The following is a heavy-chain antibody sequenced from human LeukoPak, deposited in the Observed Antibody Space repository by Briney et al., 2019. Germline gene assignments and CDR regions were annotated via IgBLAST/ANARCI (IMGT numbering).Heavy chain of an antibody. CDR1: GGSISSYY. CDR3: ARHSPPGTYSSGWYTPPGAEYFQH. J-gene: IGHJ1*01. D-gene: IGHD6-19*01. Sequence: SETLSLTCTVSGGSISSYYWSWIRQPPGKGLEWIGYIYYSGSTHYNPSLKSRVTISVDTSKNQFSLKLSSVTAADTAVYYCARHSPPGTYSSGWYTPPGAEYFQHWGQGTLVTVSS. V-gene: IGHV4-59*08. CDR2: IYYSGST.